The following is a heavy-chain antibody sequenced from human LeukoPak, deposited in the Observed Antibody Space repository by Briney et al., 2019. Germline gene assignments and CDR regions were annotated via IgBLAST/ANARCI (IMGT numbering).Heavy chain of an antibody. CDR1: GFTFSSYW. D-gene: IGHD6-25*01. CDR2: INKDGSDK. V-gene: IGHV3-7*01. Sequence: GGSLRLSCAASGFTFSSYWMTWVRQAPGKGLVWVANINKDGSDKYYVDSVKGRFTISRDNAKRSLFLQVNSLRAEDTAVYYCARDTATGFANWGQGTLVTVSS. CDR3: ARDTATGFAN. J-gene: IGHJ4*02.